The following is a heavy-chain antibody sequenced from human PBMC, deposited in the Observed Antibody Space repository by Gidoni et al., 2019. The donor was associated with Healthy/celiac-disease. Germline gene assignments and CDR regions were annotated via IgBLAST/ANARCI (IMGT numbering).Heavy chain of an antibody. V-gene: IGHV3-30*03. CDR1: GLTFSGYG. J-gene: IGHJ6*02. CDR2: ISYDGSNK. Sequence: HVTLGESGGGGVQPGRSLRRFCQAHGLTFSGYGMHWVRQAPGKGLEWVAVISYDGSNKYYAVSVKGRFTISRDNSKNTLYLQMNSLRAEDTAVYYCARDSSSRYYGMDVWGQGTTVTVSS. CDR3: ARDSSSRYYGMDV.